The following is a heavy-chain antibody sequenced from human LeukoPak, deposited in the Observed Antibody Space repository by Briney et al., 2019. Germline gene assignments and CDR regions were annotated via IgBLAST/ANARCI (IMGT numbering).Heavy chain of an antibody. CDR1: GFTFSTYA. V-gene: IGHV3-72*01. J-gene: IGHJ4*02. Sequence: GGSLRLSCAASGFTFSTYAMSWVRQAPGKGLEWVGRSRNKANSYTTEYAASVKGRFNVSRDDSKNLLHLQMDSLKTEDTAVYYCVRSKSVRPYYFDYWGQGTLVTVSS. D-gene: IGHD5/OR15-5a*01. CDR2: SRNKANSYTT. CDR3: VRSKSVRPYYFDY.